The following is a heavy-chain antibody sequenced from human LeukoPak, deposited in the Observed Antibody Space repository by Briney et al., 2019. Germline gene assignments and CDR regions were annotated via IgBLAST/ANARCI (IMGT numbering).Heavy chain of an antibody. CDR3: AKRGVIVAAAPDY. CDR1: GFTFSSYS. CDR2: ISSSSSYI. D-gene: IGHD3-16*02. Sequence: PGGSLRLSCAASGFTFSSYSMNWVRQAPGKGLEWVSSISSSSSYIYYADSVKGRFTISRDNAKNSLYLQMNSLRAEDTAVYYCAKRGVIVAAAPDYWGQGTLVTVSS. V-gene: IGHV3-21*01. J-gene: IGHJ4*02.